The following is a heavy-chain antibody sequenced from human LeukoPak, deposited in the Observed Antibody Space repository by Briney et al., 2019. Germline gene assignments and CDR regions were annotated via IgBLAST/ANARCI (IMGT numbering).Heavy chain of an antibody. V-gene: IGHV1-18*01. Sequence: ASVKVSCKTSGYTFTSYAISWVRQAPGHGLECMGWISTYTGNTDYAQKLQGRVTMTTDTSTSTAYMELRSLSSDDTAVYYCARVLVVSSDAFHIWGQGTMVTVSS. D-gene: IGHD3-22*01. CDR3: ARVLVVSSDAFHI. J-gene: IGHJ3*02. CDR2: ISTYTGNT. CDR1: GYTFTSYA.